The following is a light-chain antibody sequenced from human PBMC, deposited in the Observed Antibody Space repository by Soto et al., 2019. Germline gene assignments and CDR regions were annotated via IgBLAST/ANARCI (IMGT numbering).Light chain of an antibody. CDR3: QHYTNWPLT. CDR1: HNVDSR. V-gene: IGKV3-15*01. Sequence: EIVMTQSPATLSMSPGDRDTLSCRASHNVDSRLAWYQQKPGQSPRLLIYDASTRATGLPARFSGSGSGTEFTLTISSLQSEDFAVYYCQHYTNWPLTFGGGTKV. J-gene: IGKJ4*01. CDR2: DAS.